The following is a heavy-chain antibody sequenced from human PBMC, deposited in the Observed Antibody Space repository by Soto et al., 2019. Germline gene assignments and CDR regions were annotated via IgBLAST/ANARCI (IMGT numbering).Heavy chain of an antibody. CDR3: ASGAGFYYDTSRY. J-gene: IGHJ4*02. CDR1: GFTFTTYA. Sequence: QVQLVESGGGVVQSGGSLRLSRVDPGFTFTTYALHWIRQAPGKGLEWVAVISPNGNNQYYADSVKGRFTISRDTSKSTLYLQMTSLRPDDTAVYYCASGAGFYYDTSRYWGQGTLVTVSS. V-gene: IGHV3-30*04. CDR2: ISPNGNNQ. D-gene: IGHD3-22*01.